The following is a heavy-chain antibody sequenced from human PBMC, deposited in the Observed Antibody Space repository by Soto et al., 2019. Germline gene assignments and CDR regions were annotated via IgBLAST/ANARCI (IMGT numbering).Heavy chain of an antibody. J-gene: IGHJ4*02. V-gene: IGHV3-74*01. CDR3: ARVYSGSSVFDY. CDR2: INSDGSST. D-gene: IGHD1-26*01. Sequence: GSLRLSCATSAFIFSSHWMHWVRQAPGKGLVWVARINSDGSSTNYADSVKGRFTISRDNAMNTLYLQMNSLRAEDTAMYYCARVYSGSSVFDYCGQRTQVTVSA. CDR1: AFIFSSHW.